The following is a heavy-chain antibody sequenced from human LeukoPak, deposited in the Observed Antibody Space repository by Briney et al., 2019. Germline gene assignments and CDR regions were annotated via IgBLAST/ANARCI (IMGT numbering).Heavy chain of an antibody. CDR1: GFTFSSYS. D-gene: IGHD6-19*01. CDR2: ISSSSSYI. V-gene: IGHV3-21*01. Sequence: GGSLRLSCAASGFTFSSYSMNWVRQAPGKGLEWVSSISSSSSYIYYADSVKGRFTISRDNAKNSLYLQMSSLRAEDTAVYYCARSIAVAAFDYWGQGTLVTVSS. J-gene: IGHJ4*02. CDR3: ARSIAVAAFDY.